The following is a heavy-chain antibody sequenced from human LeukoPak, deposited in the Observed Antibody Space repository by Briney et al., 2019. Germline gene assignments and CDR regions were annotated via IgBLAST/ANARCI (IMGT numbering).Heavy chain of an antibody. Sequence: GGSLRLSCAASGFTFSSYVMHWVRQAPGKGLEWVAIISYDGSNEYYADSVKGRFTISRDDAKNSLYLQMNSLRAEDTAVYYCARRGYYDSSGYDYWGQGTLVTVSS. CDR3: ARRGYYDSSGYDY. J-gene: IGHJ4*02. V-gene: IGHV3-30*04. D-gene: IGHD3-22*01. CDR2: ISYDGSNE. CDR1: GFTFSSYV.